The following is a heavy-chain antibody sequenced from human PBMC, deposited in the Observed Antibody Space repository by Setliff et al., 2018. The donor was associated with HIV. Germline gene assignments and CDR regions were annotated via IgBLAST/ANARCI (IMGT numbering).Heavy chain of an antibody. CDR2: ISGSGGST. J-gene: IGHJ4*02. V-gene: IGHV3-23*01. CDR3: ARDWAMVRGVTTYYFDY. CDR1: GFTLSIYA. Sequence: GGSLRLSCAASGFTLSIYAMSWVRQAPGKGLEWVSAISGSGGSTYYADSVKGRFTISRDNSKNTLYLQMNSLRAEDTAVYYCARDWAMVRGVTTYYFDYWGQGTLVTVSS. D-gene: IGHD3-10*01.